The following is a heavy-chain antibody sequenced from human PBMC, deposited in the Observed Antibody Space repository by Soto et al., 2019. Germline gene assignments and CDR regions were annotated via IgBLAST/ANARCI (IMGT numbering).Heavy chain of an antibody. CDR1: GFTFRTYT. J-gene: IGHJ6*02. V-gene: IGHV3-21*01. CDR2: IRGFSPYT. Sequence: EVQLVESGGCLVKPGGSLRLSCISSGFTFRTYTMNWVRQAPGKGLEWVSGIRGFSPYTFYAESVKGRFTISRDNAKNSLYLQMNSLRAEDTAVYYCARDRGYDAHDYYYNAMDVWGQGTTVPVSS. D-gene: IGHD2-15*01. CDR3: ARDRGYDAHDYYYNAMDV.